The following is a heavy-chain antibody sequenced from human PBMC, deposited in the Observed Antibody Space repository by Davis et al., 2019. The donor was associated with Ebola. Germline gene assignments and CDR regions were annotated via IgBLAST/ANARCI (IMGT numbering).Heavy chain of an antibody. D-gene: IGHD6-13*01. J-gene: IGHJ4*02. V-gene: IGHV4-30-4*07. CDR1: GGSISSGGYS. CDR3: ARLISTYSSTWWDY. Sequence: MPSETLSLTCAVSGGSISSGGYSWSWIRQPPGKGLEWIGYMYYSGSTYYKPSLKSRVTISVDTSKNQFSLKLSSVAAADTALYYCARLISTYSSTWWDYWGQGTLVTVSS. CDR2: MYYSGST.